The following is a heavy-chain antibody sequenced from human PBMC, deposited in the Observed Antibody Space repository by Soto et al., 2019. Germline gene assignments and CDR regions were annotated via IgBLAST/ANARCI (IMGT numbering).Heavy chain of an antibody. CDR2: IRGNGNDR. J-gene: IGHJ4*02. CDR3: AKDRGGSGWSTLDH. D-gene: IGHD6-19*01. CDR1: GFTFSSYA. V-gene: IGHV3-23*01. Sequence: GGSLRLSCAASGFTFSSYAMNWVRQAPGKGPEWVSIIRGNGNDRYYADSVKGRFTISRDNSKNTLFLQMNSLRDEDTAVYYCAKDRGGSGWSTLDHWGQGTLVTVSS.